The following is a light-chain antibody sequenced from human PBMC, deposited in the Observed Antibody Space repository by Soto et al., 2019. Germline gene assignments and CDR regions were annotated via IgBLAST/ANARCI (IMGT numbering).Light chain of an antibody. Sequence: QSALTQPRSVSGSPGQSVTISCTGNSSDVGGYNYVSWYQQHPGKAPKLMIYDVSKRPSGVPDRFSGSKSGNTASLTISGLQAENEAHYYCCSYAGSYTWVFGGGTKLTVL. J-gene: IGLJ3*02. CDR3: CSYAGSYTWV. CDR1: SSDVGGYNY. V-gene: IGLV2-11*01. CDR2: DVS.